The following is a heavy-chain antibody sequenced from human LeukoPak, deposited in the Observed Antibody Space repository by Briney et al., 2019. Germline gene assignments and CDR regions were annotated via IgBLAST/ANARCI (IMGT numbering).Heavy chain of an antibody. J-gene: IGHJ4*02. V-gene: IGHV3-30*18. CDR2: ISYDGSNK. D-gene: IGHD3-22*01. CDR3: AKIFGRITMIVVEDYFDY. Sequence: GRSLRLSCAASGFTFSSYGVHWVRQAPGKGLEWVAIISYDGSNKYYADSVKGRFTISRDNSKNTLYLQMNSLRAEDTAVYYCAKIFGRITMIVVEDYFDYWGQGTLVTVSS. CDR1: GFTFSSYG.